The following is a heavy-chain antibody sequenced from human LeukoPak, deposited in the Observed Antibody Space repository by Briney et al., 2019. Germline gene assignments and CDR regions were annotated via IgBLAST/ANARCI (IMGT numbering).Heavy chain of an antibody. D-gene: IGHD3-9*01. CDR2: ISWNSGNI. J-gene: IGHJ4*02. V-gene: IGHV3-9*01. CDR3: AKGEAIRYFDRLLYD. Sequence: PGGSLRLSCAASGFTFDDYAMHWVRQAPGRGLEWVSGISWNSGNIYYEDSVKGRFTISRDNAKNSLYLQMNSLRAEDTALYYCAKGEAIRYFDRLLYDWGQGIPVTVSS. CDR1: GFTFDDYA.